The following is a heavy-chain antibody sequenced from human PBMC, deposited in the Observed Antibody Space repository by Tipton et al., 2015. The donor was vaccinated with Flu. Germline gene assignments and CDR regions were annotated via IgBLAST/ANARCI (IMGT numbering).Heavy chain of an antibody. V-gene: IGHV4-4*07. CDR1: GGSISSYY. CDR2: IYTSGST. Sequence: GLVKPSETLSLTCTVSGGSISSYYWSWIRQPAGKGLEWIGRIYTSGSTNYNPSLKSRVTMSVDTSKNQFSLKLSSVTAADTAVYYCARDEYSSSSSPRYYYYGMDVWGQGTTVTVSS. J-gene: IGHJ6*02. CDR3: ARDEYSSSSSPRYYYYGMDV. D-gene: IGHD6-6*01.